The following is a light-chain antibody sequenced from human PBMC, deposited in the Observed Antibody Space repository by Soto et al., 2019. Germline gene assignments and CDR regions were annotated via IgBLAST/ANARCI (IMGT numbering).Light chain of an antibody. CDR3: CSYAGSYYV. V-gene: IGLV2-11*01. CDR2: XVS. J-gene: IGLJ1*01. CDR1: SSDVGGYNY. Sequence: QSALTQPRSVSGSPGQSVAISCTGTSSDVGGYNYVSWYQQHPGKAPKIMIXXVSKRPXXXXXXXSGSKSGNTASLTISGXXXXXXXXYYCCSYAGSYYVFGTGTKVTVL.